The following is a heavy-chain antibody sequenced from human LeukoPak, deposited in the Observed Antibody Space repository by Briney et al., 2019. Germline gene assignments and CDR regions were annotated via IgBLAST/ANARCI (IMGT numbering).Heavy chain of an antibody. CDR2: INPNSGGT. CDR3: ARGWIYYDSSGPFDY. D-gene: IGHD3-22*01. J-gene: IGHJ4*02. Sequence: ASVKVSCKASGYTFTGYCIHWVRQAPGQGLEWMGWINPNSGGTNYAQKFQGRVTTTRDTSISTAYMELSRLTSDDTAVYYCARGWIYYDSSGPFDYWGQGTLVTVSS. CDR1: GYTFTGYC. V-gene: IGHV1-2*02.